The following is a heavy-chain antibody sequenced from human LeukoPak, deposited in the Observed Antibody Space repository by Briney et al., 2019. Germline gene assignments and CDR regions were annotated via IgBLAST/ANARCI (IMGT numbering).Heavy chain of an antibody. CDR1: GYSFTNYD. V-gene: IGHV1-8*03. D-gene: IGHD6-19*01. CDR3: ARRLGSEFDY. Sequence: ASVKVSCTASGYSFTNYDINWVRQATGQGLEWMGWMNPNSGNTGFTQKFQGRVTITRSTSIRTVYMELNSLTSEDTAVYYCARRLGSEFDYWGQGTLVTVSS. J-gene: IGHJ4*02. CDR2: MNPNSGNT.